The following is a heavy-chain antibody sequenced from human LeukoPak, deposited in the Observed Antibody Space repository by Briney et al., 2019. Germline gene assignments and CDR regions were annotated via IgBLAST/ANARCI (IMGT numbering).Heavy chain of an antibody. D-gene: IGHD3-10*01. CDR1: GGSISDGDYF. J-gene: IGHJ4*02. CDR3: ARYYTSGVYFDY. Sequence: PSQTLSLTCTVSGGSISDGDYFCSWIRQLPGKGLEWVGYIYYSGRTDYNPSLKSRVTISLDSSKNQFSLKLSSVTAADTAVYSCARYYTSGVYFDYWGQGTLVTVSS. CDR2: IYYSGRT. V-gene: IGHV4-30-4*08.